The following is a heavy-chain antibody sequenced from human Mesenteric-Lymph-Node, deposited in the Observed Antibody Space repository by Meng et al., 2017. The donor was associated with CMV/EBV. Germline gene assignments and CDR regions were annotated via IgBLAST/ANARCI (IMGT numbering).Heavy chain of an antibody. D-gene: IGHD3-10*01. CDR3: AKALVRNAGVISF. J-gene: IGHJ4*02. V-gene: IGHV3-23*01. Sequence: ASGFPFSSYAMSWVRQAPGKGLECVSAISGSGGSSYYADSVKGRFTISRDNSKNTLYLQMNSLRAEDTAVYYCAKALVRNAGVISFGGQGTLVTVSS. CDR2: ISGSGGSS. CDR1: GFPFSSYA.